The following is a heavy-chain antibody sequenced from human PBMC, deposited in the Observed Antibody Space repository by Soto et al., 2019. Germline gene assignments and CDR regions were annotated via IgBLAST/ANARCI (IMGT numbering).Heavy chain of an antibody. CDR1: GGSFSGYY. V-gene: IGHV4-34*01. CDR2: INHSGST. J-gene: IGHJ4*02. Sequence: PSETLSLTCAVYGGSFSGYYWSWIRQPPGKGLEWIGEINHSGSTNYNPSLKSRVTISVDTSKNQFSLKLSSVTAADTAVYYCAREGLYSGYGFLRLKNYFDYWGQGTLVTVSS. D-gene: IGHD5-12*01. CDR3: AREGLYSGYGFLRLKNYFDY.